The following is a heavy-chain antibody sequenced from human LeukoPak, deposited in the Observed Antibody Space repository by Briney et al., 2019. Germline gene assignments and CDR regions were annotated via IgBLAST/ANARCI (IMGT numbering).Heavy chain of an antibody. V-gene: IGHV3-7*04. Sequence: PGGSLRLSCAASGFTFSSYWMSWVRQAPGKGLEWVANIKQDGSEKYYVDSVKGRFTISRDNAKNSPFLQMNSLRAEETAVYYCARGEYYYDGGYWGQGTLVTVSS. CDR3: ARGEYYYDGGY. D-gene: IGHD3-22*01. J-gene: IGHJ4*02. CDR2: IKQDGSEK. CDR1: GFTFSSYW.